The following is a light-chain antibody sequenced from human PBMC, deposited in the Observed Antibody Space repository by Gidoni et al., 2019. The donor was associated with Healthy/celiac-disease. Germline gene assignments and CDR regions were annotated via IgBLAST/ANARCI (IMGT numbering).Light chain of an antibody. V-gene: IGKV1-9*01. CDR1: QGISSY. CDR2: AAS. CDR3: QQLNSYPPGIT. Sequence: DIQLTQSPSFLSASVGDRVTITCRASQGISSYLAWYQQKPGKAPKLLIYAASTLQIGVPSRFIGSGSGTEFTLTISSLQPEDFATYYCQQLNSYPPGITFXGXTKVEIK. J-gene: IGKJ4*01.